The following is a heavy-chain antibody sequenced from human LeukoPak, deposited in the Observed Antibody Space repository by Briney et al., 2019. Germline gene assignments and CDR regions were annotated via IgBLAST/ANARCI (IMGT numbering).Heavy chain of an antibody. CDR3: ARESDIAVAGTGFDY. J-gene: IGHJ4*02. CDR1: GYTFTSYY. Sequence: ASVKVSCKASGYTFTSYYMHWVRQAPGQGLEWMGIINLIGGSTRYAQKFQGGVTMTRDTSTSTVYMELSSLRSEDTAVYYCARESDIAVAGTGFDYWGQGTLVTVSS. D-gene: IGHD6-19*01. CDR2: INLIGGST. V-gene: IGHV1-46*01.